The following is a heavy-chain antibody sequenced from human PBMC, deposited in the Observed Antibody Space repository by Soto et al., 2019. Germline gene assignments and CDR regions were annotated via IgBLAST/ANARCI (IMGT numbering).Heavy chain of an antibody. Sequence: SETLSLTCTVSGGSISSYYWGWIRQPPGKGLEWIGYIYYSGSTNYNPSLKSRVTISVDTSKNQFSLKLSSVTAADTAVYYCASALYSSGWYFDYWGQGTLVTVSS. V-gene: IGHV4-59*01. J-gene: IGHJ4*02. CDR1: GGSISSYY. CDR3: ASALYSSGWYFDY. D-gene: IGHD6-19*01. CDR2: IYYSGST.